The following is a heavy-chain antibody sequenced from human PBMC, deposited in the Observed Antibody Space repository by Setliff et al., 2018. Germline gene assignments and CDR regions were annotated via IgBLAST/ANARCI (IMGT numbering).Heavy chain of an antibody. CDR2: ISAYNGNT. CDR1: GYTFSTYG. J-gene: IGHJ6*02. CDR3: ARDGVGVPAIDYGMDV. V-gene: IGHV1-18*01. D-gene: IGHD2-2*01. Sequence: ASVKVSCKDSGYTFSTYGISWVRQAPGQGLEWMGWISAYNGNTKYSQKFQGRVTITRDTSASTAYMELSSLRSEDTAVYYCARDGVGVPAIDYGMDVWGQGTTVTVSS.